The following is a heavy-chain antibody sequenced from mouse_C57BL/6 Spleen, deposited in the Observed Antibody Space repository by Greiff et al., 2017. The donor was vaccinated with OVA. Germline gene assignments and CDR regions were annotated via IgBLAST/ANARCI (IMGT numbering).Heavy chain of an antibody. CDR3: ARDSSGTGAMDY. J-gene: IGHJ4*01. V-gene: IGHV1-52*01. D-gene: IGHD3-2*02. CDR2: IDPSDSET. CDR1: GYTFTSYW. Sequence: QVQLQQPGAELVRPGSSVKLSCKASGYTFTSYWMHWVKQRPIQGLEWIGNIDPSDSETHYNQKFKDKATLTVDKSSSTAYMQRSSLTSEDSAVYYCARDSSGTGAMDYWGQGTSVTVSS.